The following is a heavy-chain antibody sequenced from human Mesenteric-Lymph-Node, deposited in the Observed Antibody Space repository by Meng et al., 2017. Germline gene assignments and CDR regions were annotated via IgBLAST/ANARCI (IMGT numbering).Heavy chain of an antibody. D-gene: IGHD5-24*01. V-gene: IGHV1-69*13. CDR3: ARGGYNLYYYYYYGMDV. CDR2: IIPIFGTA. J-gene: IGHJ6*02. Sequence: SVKVSCKASGGTFSSYAISWLRQAPGQGLEWMGGIIPIFGTANYAQKFQGRVTITADESTSTAYMELSSLRSEDTAVYYCARGGYNLYYYYYYGMDVWGQGTTVTVSS. CDR1: GGTFSSYA.